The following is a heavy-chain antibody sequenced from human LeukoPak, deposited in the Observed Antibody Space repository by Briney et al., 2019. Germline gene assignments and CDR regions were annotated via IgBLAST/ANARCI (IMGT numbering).Heavy chain of an antibody. V-gene: IGHV1-69*06. CDR2: IIPIFGTA. J-gene: IGHJ4*02. D-gene: IGHD3-9*01. CDR3: ARDSETGYSPYFDY. CDR1: GGTFSSYA. Sequence: GSSVKVSCKASGGTFSSYAISWVRQAPGQGLEWMGGIIPIFGTANYAQKFQGRVTITADKSASTAYMELSSLRSEDTAVYYCARDSETGYSPYFDYWGQGTLVTVSS.